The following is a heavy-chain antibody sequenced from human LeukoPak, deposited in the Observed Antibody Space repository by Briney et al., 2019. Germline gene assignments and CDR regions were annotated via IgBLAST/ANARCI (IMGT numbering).Heavy chain of an antibody. D-gene: IGHD2-15*01. J-gene: IGHJ4*02. CDR1: GGSISSYY. Sequence: SETLSLTCTVSGGSISSYYWSWIRQPPGKGLERIGYIYYSGSTNYNPSLKSRVTISVDTSKNQFSLKLSSVTAADTAVYYCARTVGYCSGGSCYTFDYWGQGTLVTVSS. CDR2: IYYSGST. CDR3: ARTVGYCSGGSCYTFDY. V-gene: IGHV4-59*01.